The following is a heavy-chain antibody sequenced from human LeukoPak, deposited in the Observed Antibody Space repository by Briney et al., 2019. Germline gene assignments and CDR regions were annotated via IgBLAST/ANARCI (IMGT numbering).Heavy chain of an antibody. CDR1: GFTVSSNY. J-gene: IGHJ4*02. CDR2: IYSGGST. CDR3: ARAVGGWHYFDY. Sequence: GGSLRLSCAASGFTVSSNYMSWVRQAPGKGLEWVSVIYSGGSTYYADSVKGRFTISRDNSKNTLYLQMNSLRAEDTAVYYCARAVGGWHYFDYWGQGTLVTVSS. V-gene: IGHV3-53*01. D-gene: IGHD6-19*01.